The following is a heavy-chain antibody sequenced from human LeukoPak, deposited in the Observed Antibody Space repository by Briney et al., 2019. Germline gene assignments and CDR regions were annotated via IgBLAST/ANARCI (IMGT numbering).Heavy chain of an antibody. CDR1: GGSIRSYY. Sequence: SETLSLTCTVSGGSIRSYYWSWIRQPPGKGLEWIGYSYYSGSTYYNPSLKSRVTISVDTSKNQFSLKLNSVTAADTAVYYCARPYCSGGSCYSGAFDIWGQGTMVTVSS. D-gene: IGHD2-15*01. CDR3: ARPYCSGGSCYSGAFDI. J-gene: IGHJ3*02. CDR2: SYYSGST. V-gene: IGHV4-59*08.